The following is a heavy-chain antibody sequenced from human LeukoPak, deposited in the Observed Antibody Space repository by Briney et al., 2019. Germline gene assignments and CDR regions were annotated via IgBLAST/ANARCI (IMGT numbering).Heavy chain of an antibody. CDR1: GFTFSSYA. V-gene: IGHV3-64*01. D-gene: IGHD3-3*01. Sequence: GGSLRLSCAASGFTFSSYAMHWVRQAPGKGLEYVSGINSNGGSTYYTNSVKGRFTISRDNSKNTLYLQMNSLRAEDTAVYYCARDQYDFWSGYSTFDYWGQGTLVTVSS. J-gene: IGHJ4*02. CDR3: ARDQYDFWSGYSTFDY. CDR2: INSNGGST.